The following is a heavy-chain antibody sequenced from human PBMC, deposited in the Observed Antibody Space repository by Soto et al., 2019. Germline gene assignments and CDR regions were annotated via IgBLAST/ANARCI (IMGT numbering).Heavy chain of an antibody. CDR3: ARDVENDGNYYIDA. Sequence: PGGSLRLSCAASGFTFSSYAMSWVRQAPGKGLEWVSAISGSGGRTYDADSVKGRFTISRDNSKNTLYLQMNSLRDEDTAVYYCARDVENDGNYYIDARGKGTTVTVSS. V-gene: IGHV3-23*01. J-gene: IGHJ6*03. D-gene: IGHD1-1*01. CDR2: ISGSGGRT. CDR1: GFTFSSYA.